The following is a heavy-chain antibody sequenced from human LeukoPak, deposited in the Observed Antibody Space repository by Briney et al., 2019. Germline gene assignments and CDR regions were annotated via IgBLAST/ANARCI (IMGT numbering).Heavy chain of an antibody. CDR2: IYYSGST. CDR1: GGSISSGGYY. CDR3: ARGAIVVVPAAHPYFDY. J-gene: IGHJ4*02. V-gene: IGHV4-31*03. D-gene: IGHD2-2*01. Sequence: SETLSLTCTVSGGSISSGGYYWSWIRQHPGKGLEWIGYIYYSGSTYYNPSLKSRVTISVDTSKNQFSLKLSSVTAADTAVYYCARGAIVVVPAAHPYFDYWGQGTLVTVSS.